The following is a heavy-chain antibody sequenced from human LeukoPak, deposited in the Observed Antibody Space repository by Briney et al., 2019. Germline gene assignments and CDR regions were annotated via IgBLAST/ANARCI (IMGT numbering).Heavy chain of an antibody. CDR2: INQDGTEK. CDR1: GFTFTTYW. CDR3: VKVAKYYYGSGTYYFFEH. V-gene: IGHV3-7*01. J-gene: IGHJ4*02. D-gene: IGHD3-10*01. Sequence: PGESLRLSCAASGFTFTTYWMSWVRQLPGKGLEWVANINQDGTEKYYVDSVKGRFTISSDNAKNSLDLQMNSLRVEDTGIYYCVKVAKYYYGSGTYYFFEHWGQGTPVTASS.